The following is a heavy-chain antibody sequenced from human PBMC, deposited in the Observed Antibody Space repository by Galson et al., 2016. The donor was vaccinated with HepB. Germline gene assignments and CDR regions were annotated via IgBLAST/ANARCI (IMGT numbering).Heavy chain of an antibody. D-gene: IGHD6-13*01. J-gene: IGHJ4*02. V-gene: IGHV3-23*01. CDR3: AKTGFSNNFYSEYYFDS. CDR2: ITGRGGRT. CDR1: GFTFSTYA. Sequence: SLRLSCAASGFTFSTYAMSWVRQAPGKGLEWVSGITGRGGRTYYADSVKGRFTVSRDNSMNTLYLQMSSLRAADTAPYYCAKTGFSNNFYSEYYFDSWAREPWSPSPQ.